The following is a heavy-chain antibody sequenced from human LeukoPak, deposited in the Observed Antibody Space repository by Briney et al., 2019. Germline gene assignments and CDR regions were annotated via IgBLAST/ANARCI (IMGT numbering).Heavy chain of an antibody. CDR3: AKRGIVIRAVIIIGFHKEAYYFDY. J-gene: IGHJ4*02. CDR2: ISERGGST. Sequence: GGSLRLSCVVSGLTLSNYGMSWVRQAPGKGLEWVSDISERGGSTNYADSVKGRFIISRDTSKNTVYLQMNSLRVEDTAVYFCAKRGIVIRAVIIIGFHKEAYYFDYWGQGILVTVSS. CDR1: GLTLSNYG. V-gene: IGHV3-23*01. D-gene: IGHD3-10*01.